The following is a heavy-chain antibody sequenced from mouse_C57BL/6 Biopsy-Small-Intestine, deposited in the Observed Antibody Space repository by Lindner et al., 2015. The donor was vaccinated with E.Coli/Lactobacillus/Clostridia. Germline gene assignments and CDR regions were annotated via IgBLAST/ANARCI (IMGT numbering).Heavy chain of an antibody. CDR2: INPNTGGT. D-gene: IGHD2-5*01. CDR3: ARNSNYGGYAMDY. J-gene: IGHJ4*01. Sequence: VQLQESGPELVKPGASVKISCKASGFSFTGYYMNWVKQSPEKSLEWIGEINPNTGGTTYNQKFKAKATLTVDKSSSTAYMQLKSLTSEDSAVYYCARNSNYGGYAMDYWGQRTSVTVSS. CDR1: GFSFTGYY. V-gene: IGHV1-42*01.